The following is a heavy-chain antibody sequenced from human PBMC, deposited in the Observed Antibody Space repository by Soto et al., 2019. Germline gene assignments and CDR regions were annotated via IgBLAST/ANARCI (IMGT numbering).Heavy chain of an antibody. D-gene: IGHD3-10*01. CDR1: GYTFTGYY. CDR3: ARSITYYYGSGSYFSWFDP. J-gene: IGHJ5*02. V-gene: IGHV1-2*04. Sequence: ASVKVSCKASGYTFTGYYMHWVRQAPGQGLEWMGWINPNSGGTNYAQEFQGWVTMTRDTSISTAYMELSRLRSDDTAVYYCARSITYYYGSGSYFSWFDPWGQGTLVTVSS. CDR2: INPNSGGT.